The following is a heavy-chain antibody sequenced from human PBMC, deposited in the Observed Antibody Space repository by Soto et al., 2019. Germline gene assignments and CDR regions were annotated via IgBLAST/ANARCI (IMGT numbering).Heavy chain of an antibody. CDR1: GFTFSSYS. CDR3: ARDGSYSSSPSGY. J-gene: IGHJ4*02. V-gene: IGHV3-21*01. CDR2: ISSSSSYI. Sequence: EVQLVESGGGLVKPGGSLRLSCAASGFTFSSYSMNWVRQAPGKGLEWVSSISSSSSYIYYADSVKGRFTISRDNAKNSLYQQMNSLRAEDTAVYYCARDGSYSSSPSGYWGQGTLVTVSS. D-gene: IGHD6-13*01.